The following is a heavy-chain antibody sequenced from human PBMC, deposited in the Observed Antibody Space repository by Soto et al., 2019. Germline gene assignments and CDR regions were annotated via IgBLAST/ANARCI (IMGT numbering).Heavy chain of an antibody. CDR3: ARVPVVAARPSSWFDP. D-gene: IGHD6-6*01. CDR1: GGSISSYY. J-gene: IGHJ5*02. Sequence: PSETLSLTCTVSGGSISSYYWSWIRQPPGKGLEWIGYIYYSGSTNYNPSLKSRVTISVDTSRNQFSLKLSSVTAADTAVYYCARVPVVAARPSSWFDPWGQGTLVTVPS. V-gene: IGHV4-59*01. CDR2: IYYSGST.